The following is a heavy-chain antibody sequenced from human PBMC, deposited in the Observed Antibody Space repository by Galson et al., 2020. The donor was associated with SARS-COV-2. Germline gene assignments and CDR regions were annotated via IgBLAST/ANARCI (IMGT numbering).Heavy chain of an antibody. CDR2: FDPQDGET. V-gene: IGHV1-24*01. Sequence: ASVKVSCKLSGHTLTELSMHWVRQAPGKGLEWLGSFDPQDGETIYAQKFQGRVTMTEDTSTETAYLELSSLRSDDTAVYYCATWGVVVITYAFDSWGQGTMVTVSS. J-gene: IGHJ3*02. D-gene: IGHD3-22*01. CDR1: GHTLTELS. CDR3: ATWGVVVITYAFDS.